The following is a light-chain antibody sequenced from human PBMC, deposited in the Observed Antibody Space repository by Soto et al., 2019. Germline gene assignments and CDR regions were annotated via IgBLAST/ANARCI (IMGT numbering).Light chain of an antibody. V-gene: IGKV1-5*01. Sequence: DIQMTQSPSTLSAAVGDRVTITCRASQSVLTWLAWYQQKPGKAPQLLIYDASKLESGVSSRFSGSGSGTEFTLTISSLLPDDFATYYCQQYNGFSNTFGQGTEVDIK. CDR2: DAS. CDR3: QQYNGFSNT. CDR1: QSVLTW. J-gene: IGKJ2*01.